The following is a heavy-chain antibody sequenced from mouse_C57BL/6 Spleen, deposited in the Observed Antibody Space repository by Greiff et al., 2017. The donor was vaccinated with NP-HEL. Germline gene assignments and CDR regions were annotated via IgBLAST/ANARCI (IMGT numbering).Heavy chain of an antibody. CDR3: AGGNRYYFDY. CDR2: IYPGSGNT. J-gene: IGHJ2*01. V-gene: IGHV1-66*01. Sequence: VQLQQSGPELVKPGASVKISCKASGYSFTSYYIHWVKQRPGQGLEWIGWIYPGSGNTKYNEKFKGKATLTADTSSSTAYMQLSSLTSEDSAVYYCAGGNRYYFDYWGQGTTLTVSS. CDR1: GYSFTSYY. D-gene: IGHD2-1*01.